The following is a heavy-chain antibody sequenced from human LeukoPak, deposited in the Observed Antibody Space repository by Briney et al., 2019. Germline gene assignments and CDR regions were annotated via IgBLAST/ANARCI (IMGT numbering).Heavy chain of an antibody. D-gene: IGHD3-22*01. V-gene: IGHV1-3*01. CDR2: INPSNGNT. J-gene: IGHJ4*02. CDR1: GYTLSNYG. Sequence: ASVKVSCKASGYTLSNYGIHWVRQAPGQRPEWLGWINPSNGNTRYSENFQGRVTFARDTSANTAYMELSSLRSEDTAMYYCAKEATVIVVARSYFDYWGPGTLVTVSS. CDR3: AKEATVIVVARSYFDY.